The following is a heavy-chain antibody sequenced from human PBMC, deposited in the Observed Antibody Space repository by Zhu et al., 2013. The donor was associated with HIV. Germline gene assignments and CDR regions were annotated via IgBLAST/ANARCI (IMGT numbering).Heavy chain of an antibody. J-gene: IGHJ4*02. CDR2: IYHGGST. CDR1: GGSITSSNW. D-gene: IGHD6-13*01. V-gene: IGHV4-4*02. Sequence: VQLQESGPGLVKPSGTLSLTCAVSGGSITSSNWWSWVRQPPGKGLEWIGEIYHGGSTNYNPSLKSRVTISIDKSKNQFSLKLSSVTAADTAMYYCARDLAAAGIFDYWGQGTLVTVSS. CDR3: ARDLAAAGIFDY.